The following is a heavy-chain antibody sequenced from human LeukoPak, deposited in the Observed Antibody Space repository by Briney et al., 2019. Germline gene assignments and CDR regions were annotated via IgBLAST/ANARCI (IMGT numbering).Heavy chain of an antibody. J-gene: IGHJ4*02. CDR1: GYTFSSYS. CDR3: ARDHYGGDTVTTPSY. Sequence: PGGSLRLSCAASGYTFSSYSMNWVRQAPGKGLEWVSSISSSSSYIYYADSVKGRFTISRDNAKNSLYLQMNSLRAEDTAVYYRARDHYGGDTVTTPSYWGQGTLVTVSS. V-gene: IGHV3-21*01. CDR2: ISSSSSYI. D-gene: IGHD4-17*01.